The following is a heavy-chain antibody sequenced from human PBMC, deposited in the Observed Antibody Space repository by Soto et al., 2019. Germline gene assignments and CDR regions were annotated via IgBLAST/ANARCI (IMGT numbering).Heavy chain of an antibody. V-gene: IGHV4-31*02. CDR1: GASTVSHYH. D-gene: IGHD1-26*01. CDR2: IFNSGTT. Sequence: SETLSLTCSVSGASTVSHYHWTWIRQPPGKGLEWMGYIFNSGTTFYNPSLTSRLSIPMDTSGNHFSLELRSVTAADTAVYYCALALGPTTGLDYWGQGTLVTVSS. J-gene: IGHJ4*02. CDR3: ALALGPTTGLDY.